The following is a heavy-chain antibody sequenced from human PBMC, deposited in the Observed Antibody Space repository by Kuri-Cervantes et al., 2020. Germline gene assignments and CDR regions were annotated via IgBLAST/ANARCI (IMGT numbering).Heavy chain of an antibody. J-gene: IGHJ6*02. V-gene: IGHV3-21*01. CDR2: ISSSSSYI. Sequence: GESLKISCAASGFTFSSYSMNWVRQAPGKGLEWVSSISSSSSYIYYADSVKGRFTISRDNVNNSLYLQMNSLRVEDTAVYYCARRRASASYGMDVWGQGTTVTVSS. CDR3: ARRRASASYGMDV. CDR1: GFTFSSYS.